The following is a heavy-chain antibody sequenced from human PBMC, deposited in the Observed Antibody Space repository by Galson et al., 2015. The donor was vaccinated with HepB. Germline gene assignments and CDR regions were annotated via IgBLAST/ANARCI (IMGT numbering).Heavy chain of an antibody. Sequence: SLRLSCAASGFTFSSYWMSWVRQAPGKGLEWVANIKQDGSEKYYVDSVKGRFTISRDNAKNSLYLQMNSLRAEDTAVYYCATDEEGPTTGIAAAGTRLNWFDPWGQGTLVTVSS. V-gene: IGHV3-7*03. CDR3: ATDEEGPTTGIAAAGTRLNWFDP. CDR2: IKQDGSEK. J-gene: IGHJ5*02. D-gene: IGHD6-13*01. CDR1: GFTFSSYW.